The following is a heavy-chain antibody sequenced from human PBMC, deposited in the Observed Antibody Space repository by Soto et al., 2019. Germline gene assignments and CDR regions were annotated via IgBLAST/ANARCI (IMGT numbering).Heavy chain of an antibody. D-gene: IGHD6-13*01. CDR1: GYTLTELS. CDR2: FDPEDGET. CDR3: ATVQKYSYGRRWYSSSWRY. Sequence: GASVKVSCKVSGYTLTELSMHWVRQAPGKGLEWMGGFDPEDGETIYAQKFQGRVTMTKDTSTDTAYMELSSLRFEDTAVYYCATVQKYSYGRRWYSSSWRYWGQGTLVTVSS. J-gene: IGHJ4*02. V-gene: IGHV1-24*01.